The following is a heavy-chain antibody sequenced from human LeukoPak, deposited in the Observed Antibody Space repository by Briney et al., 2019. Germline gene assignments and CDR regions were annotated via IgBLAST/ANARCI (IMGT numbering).Heavy chain of an antibody. CDR1: GFTFTSYA. CDR3: ARDRRSYYYFDY. J-gene: IGHJ4*02. CDR2: IKQDGSEK. Sequence: GGSLRLSCAASGFTFTSYAMNWVRQAPGKGLEWVANIKQDGSEKYYVDSVKGRFTISRDNAKNSLYLQMNSLRAEDTAVYYCARDRRSYYYFDYWGQGTLVTVSS. D-gene: IGHD1-26*01. V-gene: IGHV3-7*01.